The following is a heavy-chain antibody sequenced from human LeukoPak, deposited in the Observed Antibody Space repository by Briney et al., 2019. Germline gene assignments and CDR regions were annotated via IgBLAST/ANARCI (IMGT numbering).Heavy chain of an antibody. D-gene: IGHD2-21*01. V-gene: IGHV4-39*01. CDR2: IYYGESP. CDR3: ARTSRSCSGNECYNLSNS. CDR1: GASITTAYYY. Sequence: PSETLSLTCTVSGASITTAYYYWGWIRQPPGKGLEWIGNIYYGESPYYNSSLKSRVSISVDTSRNQFSLNLNSVTAADTAVYYCARTSRSCSGNECYNLSNSWGQGTLVTVSS. J-gene: IGHJ5*02.